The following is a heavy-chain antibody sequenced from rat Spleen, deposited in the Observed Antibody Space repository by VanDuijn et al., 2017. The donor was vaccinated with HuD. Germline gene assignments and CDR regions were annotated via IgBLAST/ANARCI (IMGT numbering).Heavy chain of an antibody. Sequence: EVQLVESDGGLVQPGRSLKLSCAASGFTFSDYYMAWVRQAPKKGLEWVAYISYDGGNTYYRDSVKGRFTISRDNTKSTLSLQMDSLRSEDTATYYCARRHYGYTDYFDYWGQGVMVPVSS. D-gene: IGHD1-11*01. V-gene: IGHV5-7*01. CDR3: ARRHYGYTDYFDY. J-gene: IGHJ2*01. CDR2: ISYDGGNT. CDR1: GFTFSDYY.